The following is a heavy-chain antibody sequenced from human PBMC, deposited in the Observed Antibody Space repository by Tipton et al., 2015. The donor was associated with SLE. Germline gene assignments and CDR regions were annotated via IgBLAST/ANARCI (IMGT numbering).Heavy chain of an antibody. CDR3: ARGPKSSNWFHFDY. J-gene: IGHJ4*02. CDR1: GYTFTTYG. D-gene: IGHD6-13*01. V-gene: IGHV1-18*01. CDR2: ISAYNGYT. Sequence: QLVQSGAEVKKPGASVKVSCKASGYTFTTYGISWVRQAPGQGLEWMGWISAYNGYTNYAQKLQGRVTMTTDTSTSTAYMELRGLRSDDTAVYCCARGPKSSNWFHFDYWGQGTLVTVSS.